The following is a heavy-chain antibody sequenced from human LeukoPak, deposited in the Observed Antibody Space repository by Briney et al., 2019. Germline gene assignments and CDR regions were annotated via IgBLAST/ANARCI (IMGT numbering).Heavy chain of an antibody. CDR1: GGTFSSYA. Sequence: ASVKVSCKASGGTFSSYAISWVRQAPGQGLEWMGGIIPIFGTANYAQKFQGRVTITADESTSTAYMELSSLRSEDTAVYYCATSVATIFNDYGDYGYYGMDVWGQGTTVTVSS. CDR3: ATSVATIFNDYGDYGYYGMDV. J-gene: IGHJ6*02. CDR2: IIPIFGTA. D-gene: IGHD5-12*01. V-gene: IGHV1-69*13.